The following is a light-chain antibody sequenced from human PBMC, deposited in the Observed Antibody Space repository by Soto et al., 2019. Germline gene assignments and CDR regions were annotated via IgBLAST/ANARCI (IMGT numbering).Light chain of an antibody. V-gene: IGKV1-39*01. J-gene: IGKJ4*01. Sequence: DIQMTQSPSYLSASVGDRVTITCRASQSIRSDLNWYQQKPGKAPKLLIYGASSLQSGVPSRFSGSGSGTGFTLTISSLQPEDFATYYCQQSYGTPLTFGGGTKVDIK. CDR2: GAS. CDR1: QSIRSD. CDR3: QQSYGTPLT.